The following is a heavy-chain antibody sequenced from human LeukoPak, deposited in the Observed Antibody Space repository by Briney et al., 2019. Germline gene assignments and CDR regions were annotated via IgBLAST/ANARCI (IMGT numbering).Heavy chain of an antibody. J-gene: IGHJ6*02. CDR1: GFTFSSYA. V-gene: IGHV3-30-3*01. Sequence: QPGGSLRLSCAASGFTFSSYAMHWVRQAPGKGLEWVAVISYDGSNKYYADSVKGRFTISRDNSKNTLYLQMNSLRAEDTAVYYCARDRAEYYDFWSGYYSAVLPPDYYGMDVWGRGTTVTVSS. CDR3: ARDRAEYYDFWSGYYSAVLPPDYYGMDV. CDR2: ISYDGSNK. D-gene: IGHD3-3*01.